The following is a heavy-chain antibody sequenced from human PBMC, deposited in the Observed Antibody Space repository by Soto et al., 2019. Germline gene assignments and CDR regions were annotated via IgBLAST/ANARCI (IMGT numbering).Heavy chain of an antibody. CDR2: ISYDGKNK. Sequence: VGSLRLSCAASGFTFSTYGMHWVRQAPGKGLEWVVVISYDGKNKYYADSVKGRFTISRDNSKNTLYLQMNNLRAEDTAVYYCGKDRDTYGAAYIFDYWGQGALVTVSS. V-gene: IGHV3-30*18. CDR3: GKDRDTYGAAYIFDY. D-gene: IGHD5-18*01. J-gene: IGHJ4*02. CDR1: GFTFSTYG.